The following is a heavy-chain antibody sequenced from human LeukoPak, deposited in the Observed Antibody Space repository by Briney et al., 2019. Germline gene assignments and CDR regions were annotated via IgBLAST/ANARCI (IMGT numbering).Heavy chain of an antibody. D-gene: IGHD3-22*01. CDR1: GGSISSTNW. J-gene: IGHJ5*02. V-gene: IGHV4-4*02. CDR3: ARARKENYYDSSGRWFDR. Sequence: SGTLSLTCAVSGGSISSTNWWSCVRQPPGKGLEWIGEINHSGSTNYNPSLKSRVTLSVDKSNNQFSLKLSSVTAADTAIYYCARARKENYYDSSGRWFDRWGQGTLVTVSS. CDR2: INHSGST.